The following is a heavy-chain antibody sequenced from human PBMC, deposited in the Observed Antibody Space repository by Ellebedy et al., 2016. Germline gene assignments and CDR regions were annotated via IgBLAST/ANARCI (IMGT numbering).Heavy chain of an antibody. J-gene: IGHJ4*02. Sequence: GESLKISXAASGFTFSSHNMNWVRQSPGKGLEWISYIDTSGTIYYADSVKGRFTISRDNAENSLYLQMNSLRAEDTALYYCARAGYSSGADYWGQGILVTVSS. CDR3: ARAGYSSGADY. V-gene: IGHV3-48*04. D-gene: IGHD6-19*01. CDR2: IDTSGTI. CDR1: GFTFSSHN.